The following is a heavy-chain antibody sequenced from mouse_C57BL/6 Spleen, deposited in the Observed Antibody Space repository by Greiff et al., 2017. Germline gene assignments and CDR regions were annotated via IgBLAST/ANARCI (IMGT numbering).Heavy chain of an antibody. J-gene: IGHJ2*01. D-gene: IGHD1-1*01. CDR1: GYTFTDYY. CDR3: ERGITTVLADY. CDR2: INPNNGGT. V-gene: IGHV1-26*01. Sequence: EVQLQQSGPELVKPGASVKISCKASGYTFTDYYMNWVKQSHGKSLEWIGDINPNNGGTSYNQKFKGKATLTVDKSSSTACMSLRRLTSADSAVSYCERGITTVLADYWGQGTTLTVSS.